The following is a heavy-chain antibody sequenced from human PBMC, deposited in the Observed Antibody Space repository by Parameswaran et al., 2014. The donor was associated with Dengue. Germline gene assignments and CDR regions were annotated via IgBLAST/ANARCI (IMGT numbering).Heavy chain of an antibody. Sequence: VRQAPGKGLEWIGYIYYSGSTNYNPSLKSRVTISVDTSKNQFSLKLSSVTAADTAVYYCARVEGVDFWSGYSLGWFDPWGQGTLVTVSS. CDR3: ARVEGVDFWSGYSLGWFDP. CDR2: IYYSGST. V-gene: IGHV4-59*01. D-gene: IGHD3-3*01. J-gene: IGHJ5*02.